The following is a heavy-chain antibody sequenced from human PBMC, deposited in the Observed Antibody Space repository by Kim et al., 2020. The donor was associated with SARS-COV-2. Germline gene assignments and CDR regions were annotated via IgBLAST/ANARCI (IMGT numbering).Heavy chain of an antibody. J-gene: IGHJ4*02. D-gene: IGHD3-10*01. Sequence: SETLSLTCTVSGGSISSGDYYWRWIRQPPGKGLEWIGYSYYSGSTYYNPSLKSRVTISVDTSKNQFSLKLSSVTAADTAVYYCARGTSITMVRDHLGHFDYWGQGTLVTVSS. CDR2: SYYSGST. CDR1: GGSISSGDYY. CDR3: ARGTSITMVRDHLGHFDY. V-gene: IGHV4-30-4*01.